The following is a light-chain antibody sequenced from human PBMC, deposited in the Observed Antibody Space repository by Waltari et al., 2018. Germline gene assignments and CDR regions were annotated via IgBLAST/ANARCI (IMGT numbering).Light chain of an antibody. V-gene: IGKV4-1*01. CDR3: QQYYGGLPAT. J-gene: IGKJ4*01. CDR1: QSLLYTSNNKNY. CDR2: WGS. Sequence: DIVMTQSPDSLAVSLGERATINCKSSQSLLYTSNNKNYLAWYQQKPGQPPKVLIYWGSTRQAGVPDRFSGSGSGTDFTLTISSLQAADVAVYYCQQYYGGLPATFGGGTKVEIK.